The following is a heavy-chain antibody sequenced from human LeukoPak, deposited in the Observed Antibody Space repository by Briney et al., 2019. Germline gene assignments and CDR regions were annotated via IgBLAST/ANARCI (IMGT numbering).Heavy chain of an antibody. CDR1: GFTFSSYW. D-gene: IGHD3-3*02. Sequence: GGSLRLSCAASGFTFSSYWMNWVSQAHGKGLEWVANIKQDGSERYYVDSVKGRSTISRNNAMTSLSLQMNSLRDEDTAVYYCARENIFGVVIDYYGMDVWGQGTTVTVSS. J-gene: IGHJ6*02. V-gene: IGHV3-7*03. CDR2: IKQDGSER. CDR3: ARENIFGVVIDYYGMDV.